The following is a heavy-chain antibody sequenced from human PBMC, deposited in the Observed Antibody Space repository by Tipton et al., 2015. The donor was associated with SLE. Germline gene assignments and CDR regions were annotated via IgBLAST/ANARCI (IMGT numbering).Heavy chain of an antibody. CDR2: IYYSGST. D-gene: IGHD3-3*01. Sequence: TLSLTCTVSGGSISDHYWNWIRQPPGKGLEWIGYIYYSGSTNYNPSLKSRVTISVDTSKNQFSLNLSSVTAADTAVYYCARGESDFWSGYYYHWGQGTLVTVSS. J-gene: IGHJ5*02. V-gene: IGHV4-59*11. CDR3: ARGESDFWSGYYYH. CDR1: GGSISDHY.